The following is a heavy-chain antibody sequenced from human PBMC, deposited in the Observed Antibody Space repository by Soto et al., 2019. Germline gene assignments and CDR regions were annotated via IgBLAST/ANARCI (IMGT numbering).Heavy chain of an antibody. CDR1: GFTFSSYG. CDR3: ARPDYGDYSEYFQH. CDR2: IWYDGSNK. D-gene: IGHD4-17*01. V-gene: IGHV3-33*01. J-gene: IGHJ1*01. Sequence: GGSLRLSCAASGFTFSSYGMHWVRQAPGKGLEWVAVIWYDGSNKYYADSVKGRFTISRDNSKNTLYLQMNSLRAEDTAVYYCARPDYGDYSEYFQHWGQGTLVTVSS.